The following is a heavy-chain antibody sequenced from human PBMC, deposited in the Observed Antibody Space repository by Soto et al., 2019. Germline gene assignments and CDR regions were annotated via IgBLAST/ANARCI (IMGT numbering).Heavy chain of an antibody. D-gene: IGHD3-22*01. V-gene: IGHV4-39*01. J-gene: IGHJ4*02. CDR2: IHYSGST. CDR3: ASQHYYDSSCYYVVY. Sequence: QLQLQESGPGLVKPSETLSLTCTVSGGSISSNLYYWGWIRQPPGKGLEWIGNIHYSGSTYYDSSLKSRVTISVDTSKNQFSLKLSSVTAADTAVYYCASQHYYDSSCYYVVYWAQGTLVTVSS. CDR1: GGSISSNLYY.